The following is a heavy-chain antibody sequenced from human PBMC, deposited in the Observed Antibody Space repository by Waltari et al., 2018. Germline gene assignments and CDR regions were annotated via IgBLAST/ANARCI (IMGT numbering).Heavy chain of an antibody. Sequence: QVKLVASGGGVVQPGGSLRLSCAASGFTVSSYGMHWVRQAPGKGLEWVAFIRYDGSNKYYADSVKGRFTISRDNSKNTLYLQMNSLRAEDTAVYYCATPAGTGFDYWGQGTLVTVSS. V-gene: IGHV3-30*02. CDR1: GFTVSSYG. CDR2: IRYDGSNK. D-gene: IGHD6-13*01. J-gene: IGHJ4*02. CDR3: ATPAGTGFDY.